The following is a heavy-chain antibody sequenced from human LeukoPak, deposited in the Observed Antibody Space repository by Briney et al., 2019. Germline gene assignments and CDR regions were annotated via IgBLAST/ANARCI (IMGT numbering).Heavy chain of an antibody. Sequence: GASVKDSCKASGYTFTSYAMNWVRQAPGQGLEWMGWINTNTGNPTYAQGFTGRFVFSLDTSVSTAYLQISSLKAEDTAVYYCARDHYDSSGLNDAFDIWGQGTMVTVSS. CDR2: INTNTGNP. D-gene: IGHD3-22*01. V-gene: IGHV7-4-1*02. J-gene: IGHJ3*02. CDR1: GYTFTSYA. CDR3: ARDHYDSSGLNDAFDI.